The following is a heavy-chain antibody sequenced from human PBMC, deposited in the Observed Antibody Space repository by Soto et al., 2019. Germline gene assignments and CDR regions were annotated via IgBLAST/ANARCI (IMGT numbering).Heavy chain of an antibody. CDR2: ISYDGTNE. D-gene: IGHD3-22*01. V-gene: IGHV3-30*18. CDR3: AKDTYYYDSSGHFDY. CDR1: GFIFSGYG. J-gene: IGHJ4*02. Sequence: GGSLRLSCAASGFIFSGYGMHWVRQAPGKGLEYVALISYDGTNEYYADSVKGRFNSSRDNSKTTLYLQMNSLRAEDTAVYYCAKDTYYYDSSGHFDYWGQGTLVTVSS.